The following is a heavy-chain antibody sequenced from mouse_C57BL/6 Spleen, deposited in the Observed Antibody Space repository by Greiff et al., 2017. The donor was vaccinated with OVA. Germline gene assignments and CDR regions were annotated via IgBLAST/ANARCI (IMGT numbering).Heavy chain of an antibody. D-gene: IGHD1-1*01. CDR1: GYTFTDHT. J-gene: IGHJ1*03. Sequence: VKLVESDAELVKPGASVKISCKVSGYTFTDHTIHWMKQRPEQGLEWIGYIYPRDGSTKYNEKFKGKATLTADKSSSTAYMQLNSLTSEDSAVYFCAHYYGSSSWYFDVWGTGTTVTVSS. CDR2: IYPRDGST. V-gene: IGHV1-78*01. CDR3: AHYYGSSSWYFDV.